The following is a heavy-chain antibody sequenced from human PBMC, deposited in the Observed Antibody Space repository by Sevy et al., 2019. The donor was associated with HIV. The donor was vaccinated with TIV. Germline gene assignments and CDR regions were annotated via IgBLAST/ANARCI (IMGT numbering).Heavy chain of an antibody. CDR2: IYYSGST. CDR1: GGSISSGGYY. CDR3: ARGMRAVRGVIIIGFDY. Sequence: SETLSLTCTVSGGSISSGGYYWSWIRQHPGKGLEWIGYIYYSGSTYYNPSLKSRVTISVDMSKNQFSLKLSSVTAADTAVYYCARGMRAVRGVIIIGFDYWGQGTLVTVSS. J-gene: IGHJ4*02. D-gene: IGHD3-10*01. V-gene: IGHV4-31*03.